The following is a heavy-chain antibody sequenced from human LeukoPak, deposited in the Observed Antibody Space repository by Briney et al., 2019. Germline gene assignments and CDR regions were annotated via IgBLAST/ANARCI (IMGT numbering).Heavy chain of an antibody. Sequence: PSETLSLTCTVSGVSISSYYWSWIRQPPGKGPEWIGYIYYSGSTNYNPSLKSRVTISVDTSKNQFSLKLSSVTAADTAVYYCARERYSSSYADLDYWGQGTLVTISS. V-gene: IGHV4-59*12. CDR1: GVSISSYY. CDR2: IYYSGST. J-gene: IGHJ4*02. D-gene: IGHD6-13*01. CDR3: ARERYSSSYADLDY.